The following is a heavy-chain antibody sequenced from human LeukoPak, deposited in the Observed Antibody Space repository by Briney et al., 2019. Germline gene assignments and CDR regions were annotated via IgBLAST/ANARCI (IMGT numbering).Heavy chain of an antibody. CDR2: VSSSGTNT. V-gene: IGHV3-11*04. CDR3: ARGGSYYDTSGLNYFDY. D-gene: IGHD3-22*01. CDR1: GFTFITYY. J-gene: IGHJ4*02. Sequence: GGSLRLSCAASGFTFITYYMTWVRQGPGKGLEWIAYVSSSGTNTQYAASVKGRFTISRDNAKNSLDLQMNSLRTEDTAVYFCARGGSYYDTSGLNYFDYWGQGTLVTVSS.